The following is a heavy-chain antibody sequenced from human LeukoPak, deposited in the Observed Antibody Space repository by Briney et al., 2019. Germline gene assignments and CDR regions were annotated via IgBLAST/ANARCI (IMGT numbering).Heavy chain of an antibody. CDR3: ARDRGRYCSSTSCPEVDYFDY. J-gene: IGHJ4*02. CDR1: GGTFSSYA. Sequence: SVKVSCKASGGTFSSYAISWVRQAPGQGLEWMGGIIPIFGTANYAQKFQGRVTITTDESTSTAYMELSSLRSEDTAVYYCARDRGRYCSSTSCPEVDYFDYWGQGTLVTVSS. CDR2: IIPIFGTA. D-gene: IGHD2-2*01. V-gene: IGHV1-69*05.